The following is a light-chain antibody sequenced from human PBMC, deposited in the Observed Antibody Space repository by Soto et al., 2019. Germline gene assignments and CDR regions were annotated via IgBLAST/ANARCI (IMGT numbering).Light chain of an antibody. CDR1: RSDVGGYNY. J-gene: IGLJ2*01. CDR3: SSYTSGSTVL. V-gene: IGLV2-14*01. CDR2: EVT. Sequence: QSALTQPASVSGSPGQSITISCTGTRSDVGGYNYVSWYQHHPGKAPKLLIYEVTNRPAEVSNRFSGSKSGITASLTISGLQSEDEADYYCSSYTSGSTVLFGGGTKVTVL.